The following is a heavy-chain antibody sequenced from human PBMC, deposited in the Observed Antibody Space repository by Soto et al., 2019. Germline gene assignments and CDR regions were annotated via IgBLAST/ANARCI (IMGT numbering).Heavy chain of an antibody. J-gene: IGHJ4*02. V-gene: IGHV3-33*01. CDR3: ASERGSSYFDY. D-gene: IGHD1-26*01. Sequence: QVQLVESGGGVVQPGRSLRLSCAVSGFPLSDYGMHWVRQAPGKGLEWVAVIWYDESKKYYADSVKGRFTISRDNSKNTLYLQMTSRRAEDTAVYYCASERGSSYFDYWGQGALVTVSS. CDR2: IWYDESKK. CDR1: GFPLSDYG.